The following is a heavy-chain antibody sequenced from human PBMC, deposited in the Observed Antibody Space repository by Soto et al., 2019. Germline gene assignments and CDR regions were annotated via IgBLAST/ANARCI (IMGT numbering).Heavy chain of an antibody. D-gene: IGHD6-6*01. V-gene: IGHV1-3*01. CDR3: AREYSSSSWFDP. J-gene: IGHJ5*02. Sequence: ASVKVSCKASGYTFTSYAIHWVRQAPGQRLEWMGWINAGNGNTKYSQKFQGRVTLTRDTSASTAYMELSSLRSEDTAVYYCAREYSSSSWFDPWGQGTLVTVSS. CDR1: GYTFTSYA. CDR2: INAGNGNT.